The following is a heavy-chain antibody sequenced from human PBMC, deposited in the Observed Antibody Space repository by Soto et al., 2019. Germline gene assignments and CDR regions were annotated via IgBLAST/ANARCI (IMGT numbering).Heavy chain of an antibody. J-gene: IGHJ4*02. CDR2: ISYDGSNK. Sequence: TGGSLRLSCAASGFTFSSCAMHWVRQAPGKGLEWVAVISYDGSNKYYADSVKGRFTVSRDNSRNTLYLQVNSLRAEDTAVYYCARDKRDLRFLEWSYYFDYWGQGTLVTVSS. CDR3: ARDKRDLRFLEWSYYFDY. D-gene: IGHD3-3*01. V-gene: IGHV3-30-3*01. CDR1: GFTFSSCA.